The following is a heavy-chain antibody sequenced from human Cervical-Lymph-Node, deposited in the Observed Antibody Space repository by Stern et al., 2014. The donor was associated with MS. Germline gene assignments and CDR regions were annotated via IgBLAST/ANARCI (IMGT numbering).Heavy chain of an antibody. D-gene: IGHD1-26*01. V-gene: IGHV3-30*04. Sequence: VQLVESGGGVVQPGRSLRLSCAASGFVFRRYALHWVRQAPGKGLEWLALISYDGRAKYYTDSVKGRFTVSRDNSNNTVDLEMKSLRLEDTAVYYCAKGGSGSYLDWGQGSLVTVSS. CDR3: AKGGSGSYLD. CDR1: GFVFRRYA. J-gene: IGHJ4*02. CDR2: ISYDGRAK.